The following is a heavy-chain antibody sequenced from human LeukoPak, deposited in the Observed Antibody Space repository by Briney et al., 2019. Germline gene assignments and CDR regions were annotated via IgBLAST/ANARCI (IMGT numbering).Heavy chain of an antibody. D-gene: IGHD6-19*01. CDR3: ARRFASGWHSAFDY. CDR1: GYTFTGYY. J-gene: IGHJ4*02. Sequence: ASVKVSCKASGYTFTGYYMHWVRQAPGQGLEWMGWISPNSGGTNHAQKFQGRVTMTRDTSISTAYMELSRLRSDDTAVYYCARRFASGWHSAFDYWGQGTLVTVSS. V-gene: IGHV1-2*02. CDR2: ISPNSGGT.